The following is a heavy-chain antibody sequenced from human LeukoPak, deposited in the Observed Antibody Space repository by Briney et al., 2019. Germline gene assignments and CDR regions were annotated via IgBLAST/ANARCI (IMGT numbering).Heavy chain of an antibody. V-gene: IGHV4-34*01. CDR1: GGSFSGYY. CDR3: ARAAGYCSSTSCSPGVYYYYYMDV. D-gene: IGHD2-2*01. J-gene: IGHJ6*03. Sequence: PSETLSLTCAVYGGSFSGYYWSWIRQPPGKGLEWIREINHSGSTNYNPSPKSRVTISVDTSKNQFSLKLSSVTAADTAVYYCARAAGYCSSTSCSPGVYYYYYMDVWSKGTTVTVSS. CDR2: INHSGST.